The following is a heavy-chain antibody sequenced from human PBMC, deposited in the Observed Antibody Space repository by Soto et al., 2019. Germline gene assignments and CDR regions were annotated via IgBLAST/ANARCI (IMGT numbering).Heavy chain of an antibody. V-gene: IGHV1-18*01. D-gene: IGHD6-19*01. CDR1: GYTFTSYG. CDR2: ISAYNGNT. Sequence: ASVKVSCKASGYTFTSYGISWVRQAPGQGLEWMGWISAYNGNTNYAQKLQGRVTMTTDTSTSTAYMELRSLRSDDTAMYYCARERIAVAGNYGMDVWGQGTTVTVSS. CDR3: ARERIAVAGNYGMDV. J-gene: IGHJ6*02.